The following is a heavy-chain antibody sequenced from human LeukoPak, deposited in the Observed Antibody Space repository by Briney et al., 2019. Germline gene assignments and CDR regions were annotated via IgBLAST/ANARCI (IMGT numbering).Heavy chain of an antibody. Sequence: PGGSLRLSCSASGFTFSSYAMHWVRQAPGKGLEWVANIKQDGSEKYYVDSVKGRFTISRDNAKNSLYLQMNSLRAEDTAVYYCARDPLNFDYWGQGTLVTVSS. CDR3: ARDPLNFDY. J-gene: IGHJ4*02. CDR1: GFTFSSYA. V-gene: IGHV3-7*04. CDR2: IKQDGSEK.